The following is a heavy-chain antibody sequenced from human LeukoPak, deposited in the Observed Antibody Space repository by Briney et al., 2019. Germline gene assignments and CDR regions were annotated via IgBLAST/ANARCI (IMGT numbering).Heavy chain of an antibody. CDR3: ARLGDAFDI. Sequence: PGRSLRLSCAASGVTFSSYGMHWVRQAPGKGLEWVAVIWYDGSNKYYADSVKGRFTISRDNSKNTLYLQMNSLRAEDTAVYYCARLGDAFDIWGQGKMVTVSS. D-gene: IGHD1-26*01. CDR1: GVTFSSYG. CDR2: IWYDGSNK. J-gene: IGHJ3*02. V-gene: IGHV3-33*01.